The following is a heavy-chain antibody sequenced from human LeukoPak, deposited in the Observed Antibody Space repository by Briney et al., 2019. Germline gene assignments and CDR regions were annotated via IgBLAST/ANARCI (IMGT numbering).Heavy chain of an antibody. CDR2: IYYSGST. D-gene: IGHD6-6*01. Sequence: SETLSLTCTVSGGSISSSSYYWGWIRQPPGKGLEWIGSIYYSGSTYYNPSLKSRVTISVDTSKNQFSLKLSSVTAADTAVYYCARWGYIAAYYSDYWGQGTLVTVSS. CDR1: GGSISSSSYY. J-gene: IGHJ4*02. CDR3: ARWGYIAAYYSDY. V-gene: IGHV4-39*01.